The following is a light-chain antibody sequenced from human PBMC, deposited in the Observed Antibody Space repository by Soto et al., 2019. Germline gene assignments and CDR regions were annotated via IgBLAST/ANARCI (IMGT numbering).Light chain of an antibody. V-gene: IGKV3-20*01. Sequence: EIVLTQSPGTLSLSPGERATLSCRASQSVTSSYLAWYQQKPGQAPRLLIYGASSRATGIPVRFSGSGSGTDFTLNISRLEPEDFAVYYCQQYGSSPRTFGPGTKVDIK. J-gene: IGKJ3*01. CDR3: QQYGSSPRT. CDR1: QSVTSSY. CDR2: GAS.